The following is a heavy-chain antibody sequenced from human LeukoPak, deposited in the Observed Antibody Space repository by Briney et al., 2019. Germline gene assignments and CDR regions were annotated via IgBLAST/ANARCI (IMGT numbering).Heavy chain of an antibody. CDR1: GFTFGDYA. CDR2: ISSSGSTI. D-gene: IGHD3-10*02. Sequence: GGSLRLSCAASGFTFGDYAMSWVRQAPGKGLEWVSLISSSGSTIYYADSVKGRFTISRDNAKNSLYLQMNSLRAEDTAVYYCAELGITMIGGVWGKGTTVTISS. J-gene: IGHJ6*04. V-gene: IGHV3-11*04. CDR3: AELGITMIGGV.